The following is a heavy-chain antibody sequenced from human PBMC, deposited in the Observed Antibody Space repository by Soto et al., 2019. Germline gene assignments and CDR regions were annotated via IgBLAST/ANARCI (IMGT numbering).Heavy chain of an antibody. Sequence: QVQLQESGPGLVKPSGTLSLTCAVSGGSISSSNWWSWVRQPPGKGLEWIGEIYHSGSTNYNPFLQRRATISVDKSKTQFSLELSSVTAADTAVYYWASSGGLFDPWGQGTLVTVSS. V-gene: IGHV4-4*02. J-gene: IGHJ5*02. CDR2: IYHSGST. CDR1: GGSISSSNW. CDR3: ASSGGLFDP. D-gene: IGHD3-16*01.